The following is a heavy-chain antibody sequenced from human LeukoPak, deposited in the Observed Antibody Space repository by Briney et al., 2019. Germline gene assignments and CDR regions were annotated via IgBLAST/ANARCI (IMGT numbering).Heavy chain of an antibody. Sequence: GGSLRLSCAASGFTFSDYYMSWIRQAPGKGLEWVSYISSSGSTIYYADSVKGRFTISRDNSKNTLYLQVNSLRAEDTAIYYCAKGYGSGNYYSSHAFDIWGQGTMVTVSS. J-gene: IGHJ3*02. CDR3: AKGYGSGNYYSSHAFDI. CDR1: GFTFSDYY. D-gene: IGHD3-10*01. V-gene: IGHV3-11*01. CDR2: ISSSGSTI.